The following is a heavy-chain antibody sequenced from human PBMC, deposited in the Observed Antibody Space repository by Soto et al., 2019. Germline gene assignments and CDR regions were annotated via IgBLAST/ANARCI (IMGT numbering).Heavy chain of an antibody. V-gene: IGHV4-59*08. CDR1: SGPDRSHN. CDR2: VYYTGDT. D-gene: IGHD4-17*01. Sequence: QVQLQQSGPRLVKPSETLSLTCTVSSGPDRSHNWGWIRQPPGRGLEWIGYVYYTGDTAYNPSLRRXAXXSAATATNDISLPLSSVTAADTAVYYCVRQGIDYLHGLVDVWGQGTTVSVSS. J-gene: IGHJ6*02. CDR3: VRQGIDYLHGLVDV.